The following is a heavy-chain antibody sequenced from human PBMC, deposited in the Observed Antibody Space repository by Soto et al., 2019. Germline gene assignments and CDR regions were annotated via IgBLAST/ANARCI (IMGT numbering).Heavy chain of an antibody. CDR3: ARRKGYDSSTYYFDY. V-gene: IGHV4-39*01. D-gene: IGHD3-22*01. Sequence: PSETLSLTCTVSGGSIASSTHYWGWIRQPPGKGLEWIGSMYYNGNMYYNPSLESRVTISVDTSKNQFSLDLRSVTAADTAVYYCARRKGYDSSTYYFDYWGQGTLVTVSS. CDR2: MYYNGNM. J-gene: IGHJ4*02. CDR1: GGSIASSTHY.